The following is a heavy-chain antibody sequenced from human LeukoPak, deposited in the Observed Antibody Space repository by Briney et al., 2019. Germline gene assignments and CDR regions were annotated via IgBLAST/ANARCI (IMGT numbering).Heavy chain of an antibody. CDR1: GFTVSSSY. CDR2: IYSGGIT. Sequence: GGSLRLSCAASGFTVSSSYMSWVRQAPGMGLEWVSVIYSGGITYYADSVKGRFTISRDNSKNTLYLQMNSLRAEDTAVYYCAKDRYDYVWGSYDEYYFDYWGQGTLVTVSS. V-gene: IGHV3-66*01. CDR3: AKDRYDYVWGSYDEYYFDY. J-gene: IGHJ4*02. D-gene: IGHD3-16*01.